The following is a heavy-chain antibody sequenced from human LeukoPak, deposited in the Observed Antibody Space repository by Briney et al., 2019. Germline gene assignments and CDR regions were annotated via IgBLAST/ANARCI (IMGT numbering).Heavy chain of an antibody. Sequence: PSETLSLTCTVSGGSISSYYRSWIRHPPGKGLEGIGHIYYSGSTNYNPSLKSRVTISVDTSKNQFSLKLSSVTAADTAVYYCARGLSSSWYRLSPIREGNCFDPWGQGTLVTVSS. J-gene: IGHJ5*02. D-gene: IGHD6-13*01. CDR1: GGSISSYY. CDR2: IYYSGST. V-gene: IGHV4-59*12. CDR3: ARGLSSSWYRLSPIREGNCFDP.